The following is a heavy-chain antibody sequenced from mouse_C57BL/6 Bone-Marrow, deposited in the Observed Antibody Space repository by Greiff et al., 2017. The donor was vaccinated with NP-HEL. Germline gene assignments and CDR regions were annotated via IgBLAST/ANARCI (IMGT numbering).Heavy chain of an antibody. J-gene: IGHJ1*03. CDR1: GYTFTDYY. Sequence: VQLQQSGPELVKPGASVKISCKASGYTFTDYYMNWVKQSHGKSLEWIGDINPNNGGTSYNQKFKGKATLTVDKSSSTAYMELRSLTSEDSAVYYCARTVTTVEGGYFDVWGTGTTVTVSS. CDR3: ARTVTTVEGGYFDV. V-gene: IGHV1-26*01. CDR2: INPNNGGT. D-gene: IGHD1-1*01.